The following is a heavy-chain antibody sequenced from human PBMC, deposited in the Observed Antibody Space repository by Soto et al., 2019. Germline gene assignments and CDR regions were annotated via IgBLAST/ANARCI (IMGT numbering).Heavy chain of an antibody. V-gene: IGHV3-15*07. J-gene: IGHJ5*02. Sequence: GGSLRLSCAASGFTFTNAWINWVRQAPGKGLEWVGRIKSKTAGGTTDYAAPVRGRFSISRDDSKNMLYLDMNGLKTEDTAVYFCATDRSAYKLQLRYNWFDPWGEGTLVTVSS. CDR1: GFTFTNAW. D-gene: IGHD1-7*01. CDR3: ATDRSAYKLQLRYNWFDP. CDR2: IKSKTAGGTT.